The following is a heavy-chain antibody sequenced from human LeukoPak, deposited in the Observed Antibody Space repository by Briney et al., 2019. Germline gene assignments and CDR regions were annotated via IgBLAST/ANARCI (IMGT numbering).Heavy chain of an antibody. D-gene: IGHD4-11*01. CDR1: GGSFSGYY. Sequence: SETLSLTRAVSGGSFSGYYGSCVRQPPGKGRECIGEIKHRGSTNYNPSLKSRVTISLDTSKKQFSLKLSPVPTADTAVYYYARGPYWGWSNYKKVYYYYGMDVWGQGTTVTVSS. J-gene: IGHJ6*01. V-gene: IGHV4-34*01. CDR3: ARGPYWGWSNYKKVYYYYGMDV. CDR2: IKHRGST.